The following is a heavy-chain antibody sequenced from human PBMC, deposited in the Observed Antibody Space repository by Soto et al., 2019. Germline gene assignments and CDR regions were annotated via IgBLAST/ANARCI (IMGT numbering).Heavy chain of an antibody. V-gene: IGHV3-23*01. CDR3: AKADGEQWLVPHLDS. CDR2: ISCCGGST. CDR1: GFNFKKFA. D-gene: IGHD6-19*01. J-gene: IGHJ4*02. Sequence: EVQLLESGGGVVQPGGSLRLSCVASGFNFKKFAMAWVRQAPGEGLEWVSGISCCGGSTTYADSVKGRFSIARDDSKNTLSLQMNSLRVEDTAQYYGAKADGEQWLVPHLDSWGQGTLVTVS.